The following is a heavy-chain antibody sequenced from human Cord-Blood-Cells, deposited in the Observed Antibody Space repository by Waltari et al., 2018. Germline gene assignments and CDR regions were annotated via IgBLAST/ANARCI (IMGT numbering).Heavy chain of an antibody. CDR1: GYSFTSYW. CDR3: ARHSEDIVVVPAAIDY. Sequence: AEVKKPGESLKISCKGSGYSFTSYWIGWVRQMPGKGLEWRGIIYPGDSDTRYSPSFQGQVTISADKSISTAYLQWSSLKASDTAMYYCARHSEDIVVVPAAIDYWGQGTLVTVSS. D-gene: IGHD2-2*01. V-gene: IGHV5-51*01. J-gene: IGHJ4*02. CDR2: IYPGDSDT.